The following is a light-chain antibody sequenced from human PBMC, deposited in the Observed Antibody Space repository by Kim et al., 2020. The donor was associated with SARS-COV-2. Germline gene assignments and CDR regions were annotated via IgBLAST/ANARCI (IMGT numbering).Light chain of an antibody. Sequence: EIVLTQSPATLSLSPGERATLSCRASQSISTYLAWYQQKPGQAPRLLIYDTSSRATGIPARFSGSGSGTDFTLTISSLEPEDFAVYYCQQSIICPCTLGAGTKVEIK. J-gene: IGKJ4*01. CDR1: QSISTY. CDR2: DTS. CDR3: QQSIICPCT. V-gene: IGKV3-11*01.